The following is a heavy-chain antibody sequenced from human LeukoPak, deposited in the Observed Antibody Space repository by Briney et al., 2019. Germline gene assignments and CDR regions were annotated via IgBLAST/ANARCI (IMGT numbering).Heavy chain of an antibody. J-gene: IGHJ1*01. D-gene: IGHD2-21*02. V-gene: IGHV4-61*01. CDR3: ARALVTAILYED. CDR2: IYYSGST. Sequence: SETLSLTCSGSGGSVSSGSYYWSWIRQPPGKGLEWIGYIYYSGSTNYNPSLKSRVTISVDTSKNQFSLKLSSVTAADTAVYYCARALVTAILYEDWGQGTLVTVSS. CDR1: GGSVSSGSYY.